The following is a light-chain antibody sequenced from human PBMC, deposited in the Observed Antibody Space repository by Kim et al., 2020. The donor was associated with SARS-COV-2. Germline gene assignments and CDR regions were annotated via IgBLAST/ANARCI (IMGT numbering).Light chain of an antibody. V-gene: IGKV1-39*01. Sequence: ASVGDRVTITCRASQSIISYLNWYQQKPGKAPKLLIYAASSLQSGVPSRFSGSGSGTDFTLTISSLQPQDFATYYCQKSYSTPLTFGGGTK. J-gene: IGKJ4*01. CDR3: QKSYSTPLT. CDR1: QSIISY. CDR2: AAS.